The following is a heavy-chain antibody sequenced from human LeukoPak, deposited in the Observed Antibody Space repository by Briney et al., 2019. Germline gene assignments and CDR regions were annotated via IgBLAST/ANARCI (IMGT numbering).Heavy chain of an antibody. D-gene: IGHD6-13*01. CDR2: INHSGST. V-gene: IGHV4-34*01. CDR3: ARGDSSTWYGIVSYYFDY. J-gene: IGHJ4*02. Sequence: SETLSLTCAVYGGSFSGYYWTWIRQPPGKGLEWIGEINHSGSTNYNPSLKSRVTMSVDTSKNQFSLKLSSVTAADTALYYCARGDSSTWYGIVSYYFDYWGQGTLVTVSS. CDR1: GGSFSGYY.